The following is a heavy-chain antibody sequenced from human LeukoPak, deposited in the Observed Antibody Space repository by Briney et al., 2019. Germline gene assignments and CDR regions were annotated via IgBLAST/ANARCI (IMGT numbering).Heavy chain of an antibody. Sequence: TGGSLRLSCAASGFTFSDYYMSWIRQAPGKGLEWVSYISSSGSTIYYADSVKGRFTISRDNAKNSLYLQMNSLRAEDTAVYYCAKDLIPYKRPHMFSYGDYEYWGQGTLVTVSS. V-gene: IGHV3-11*01. D-gene: IGHD4-17*01. CDR2: ISSSGSTI. J-gene: IGHJ4*02. CDR3: AKDLIPYKRPHMFSYGDYEY. CDR1: GFTFSDYY.